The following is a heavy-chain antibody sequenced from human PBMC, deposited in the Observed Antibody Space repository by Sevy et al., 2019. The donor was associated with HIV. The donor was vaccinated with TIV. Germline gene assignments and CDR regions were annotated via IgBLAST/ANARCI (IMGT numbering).Heavy chain of an antibody. CDR1: GFTFNMFW. D-gene: IGHD3-22*01. V-gene: IGHV3-7*01. CDR2: IRGDGRET. Sequence: GGSLRLSCVGSGFTFNMFWMSWVRQAPGKGLEWVANIRGDGRETKYVDSVKGLFTISRDNAKNSLYLQMNSVRVDDLAVYYCARDPQCNYYESSGYSLDYWGQGTPVTVSS. J-gene: IGHJ4*02. CDR3: ARDPQCNYYESSGYSLDY.